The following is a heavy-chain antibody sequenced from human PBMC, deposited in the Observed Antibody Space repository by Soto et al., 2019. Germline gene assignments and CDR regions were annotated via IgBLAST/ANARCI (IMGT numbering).Heavy chain of an antibody. CDR1: GGSMNDNY. Sequence: LGPLSLTCTVSGGSMNDNYWSWIRQAPGKGLECIAWIHSGGHSSSNPSLRSRVTMSVDTSKNQFSLKVTSVTAADTAVYYCARHWDYDYGAADCFDPWGHGTLVPVSS. CDR3: ARHWDYDYGAADCFDP. J-gene: IGHJ5*02. V-gene: IGHV4-59*08. D-gene: IGHD3-3*01. CDR2: IHSGGHS.